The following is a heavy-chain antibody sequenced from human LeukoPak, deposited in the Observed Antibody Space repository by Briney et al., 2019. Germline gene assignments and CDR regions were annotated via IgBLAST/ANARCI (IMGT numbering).Heavy chain of an antibody. CDR1: GFTFSSYG. CDR3: AKDLKEYSYGYHIDY. J-gene: IGHJ4*02. D-gene: IGHD5-18*01. Sequence: SGRSLRLSCAASGFTFSSYGMHWVRQAPGKGREGGAVISYDASNKYYADSVKGRFTISRDNSKNTLYLQMNSMRAEDTAVYYCAKDLKEYSYGYHIDYWGQGTLVTVPS. CDR2: ISYDASNK. V-gene: IGHV3-30*18.